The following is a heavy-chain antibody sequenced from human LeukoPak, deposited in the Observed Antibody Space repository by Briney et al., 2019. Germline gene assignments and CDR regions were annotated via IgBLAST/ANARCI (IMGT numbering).Heavy chain of an antibody. V-gene: IGHV4-39*01. CDR3: ARLRFDFWSGYTNPYFDY. Sequence: PSETLSLTCTVSGGSISSSSYSWGWLRQPPGKGLEWIGSIYCSGTTYYNPSLKSRVTISVDTSKIQFSLKLSSVAATDTAVYFCARLRFDFWSGYTNPYFDYWGQGTLVTVSS. CDR2: IYCSGTT. CDR1: GGSISSSSYS. J-gene: IGHJ4*02. D-gene: IGHD3-3*01.